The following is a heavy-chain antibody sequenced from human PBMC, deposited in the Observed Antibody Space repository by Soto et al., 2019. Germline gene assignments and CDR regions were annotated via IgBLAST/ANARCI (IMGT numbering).Heavy chain of an antibody. Sequence: LPLPCAPSGSCVSGGTYSWHWLRQPPGKGLAWIGYVSQSGSTYYDPSLKSRVTMSVDLSKNQFTLTLRSVTAADPAVSYCARFQCFVELSWFD. CDR1: GSCVSGGTYS. D-gene: IGHD3-10*01. V-gene: IGHV4-30-2*01. CDR3: ARFQCFVELSWFD. CDR2: VSQSGST. J-gene: IGHJ5*02.